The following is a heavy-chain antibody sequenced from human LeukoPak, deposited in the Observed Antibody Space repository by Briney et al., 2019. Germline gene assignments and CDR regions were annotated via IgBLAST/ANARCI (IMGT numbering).Heavy chain of an antibody. V-gene: IGHV4-39*07. CDR3: ARCYYGSGSLYYYYYYMVV. Sequence: ASETLSLTCTVSGGSISSRSYCWGWIRQPPGKGLEWIGSVYYSGSTSYNPSLKSRVTISLDTSKNQFSLKLSSVTAADTAVYYCARCYYGSGSLYYYYYYMVVWGKGTTVTVSS. D-gene: IGHD3-10*01. CDR1: GGSISSRSYC. J-gene: IGHJ6*03. CDR2: VYYSGST.